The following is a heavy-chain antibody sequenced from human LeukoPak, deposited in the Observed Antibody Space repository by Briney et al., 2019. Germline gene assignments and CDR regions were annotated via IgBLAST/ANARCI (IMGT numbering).Heavy chain of an antibody. CDR1: GYTFTSYS. J-gene: IGHJ4*02. V-gene: IGHV1-18*01. CDR3: ARASYRSGGSCYSDY. CDR2: ISAYQGNT. Sequence: ASVKVSCKASGYTFTSYSISWVRQAPGQGVEGMGWISAYQGNTIYAQKGKVRVTMTTGTPTNTAYIELRSLKSSDTAVYYCARASYRSGGSCYSDYWGEGTLVSVSS. D-gene: IGHD2-15*01.